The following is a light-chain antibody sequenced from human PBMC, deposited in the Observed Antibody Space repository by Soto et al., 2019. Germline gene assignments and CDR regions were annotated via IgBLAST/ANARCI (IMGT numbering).Light chain of an antibody. V-gene: IGKV1-5*01. J-gene: IGKJ1*01. CDR2: DAS. CDR1: QSISSW. CDR3: QQYNSYSGT. Sequence: DIQMTQSPSTLSASVGDRVTITCRASQSISSWLAWYQQKPGKAPKLLVYDASSLERGVPSRFSGSGSGTECTLTIGSQQPDDFATYYCQQYNSYSGTFGKGTKVEIK.